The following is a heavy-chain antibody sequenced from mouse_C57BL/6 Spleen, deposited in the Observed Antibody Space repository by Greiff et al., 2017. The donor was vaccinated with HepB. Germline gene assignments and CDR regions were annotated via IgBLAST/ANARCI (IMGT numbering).Heavy chain of an antibody. V-gene: IGHV5-6*01. J-gene: IGHJ1*03. Sequence: EVQLVESGGDLVKPGGSLKLSCAASGFTFSSYGMSWVRQTPDKRLEWVATISSGGSYTYYPDSVKGRFTISRDNAKKTLYLQMSSLKSEDTAMYYCARQTITTVVDWYFDVWGTGTTVTVSS. D-gene: IGHD1-1*01. CDR1: GFTFSSYG. CDR2: ISSGGSYT. CDR3: ARQTITTVVDWYFDV.